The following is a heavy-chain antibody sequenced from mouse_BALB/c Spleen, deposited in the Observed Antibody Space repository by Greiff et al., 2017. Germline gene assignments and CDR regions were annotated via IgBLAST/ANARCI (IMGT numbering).Heavy chain of an antibody. D-gene: IGHD2-3*01. CDR2: IYPGDGDT. J-gene: IGHJ4*01. V-gene: IGHV1-80*01. Sequence: QVQLKQSGAELVRPGSSVKISCKASGYAFSSYWMNWVKQRPGQGLEWIGQIYPGDGDTNYNGKFKGKATLTADKSSSTAYMQLSSLTSEDSAVYFCARLDGHYYAMDYWGQGTSVTVSS. CDR1: GYAFSSYW. CDR3: ARLDGHYYAMDY.